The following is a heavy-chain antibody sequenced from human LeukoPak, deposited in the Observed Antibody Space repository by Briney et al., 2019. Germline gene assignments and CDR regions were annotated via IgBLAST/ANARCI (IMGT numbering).Heavy chain of an antibody. CDR1: GFTFTSYG. D-gene: IGHD2-21*01. V-gene: IGHV3-30*18. Sequence: GGSLRLSCSASGFTFTSYGVHWVRQAPGKGLEWVAVISYDGITNYYADSVKGRFTVSRDNSENTLYLQMNSLRADDTAVYYCAKKAAPVSAIRAGFDYWGQGTLVTVSS. CDR2: ISYDGITN. J-gene: IGHJ4*02. CDR3: AKKAAPVSAIRAGFDY.